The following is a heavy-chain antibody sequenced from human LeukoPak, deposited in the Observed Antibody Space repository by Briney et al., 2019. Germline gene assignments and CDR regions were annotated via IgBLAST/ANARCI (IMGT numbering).Heavy chain of an antibody. CDR2: INHSGST. J-gene: IGHJ6*02. D-gene: IGHD2-2*03. Sequence: SETLTLTCAVYGGSFSGYCWSWLRQPPGKGLEWIWEINHSGSTNYNPSFKSRVTISVDTSKNHFSLKLSSVTAADTAVYYCGRLRGYCSSASGYRRGPMDIWGQGATVTVSS. CDR3: GRLRGYCSSASGYRRGPMDI. CDR1: GGSFSGYC. V-gene: IGHV4-34*01.